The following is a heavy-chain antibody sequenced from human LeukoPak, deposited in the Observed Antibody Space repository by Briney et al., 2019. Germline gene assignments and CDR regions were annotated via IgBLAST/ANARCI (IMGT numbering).Heavy chain of an antibody. Sequence: SETLSLTCSVSGASTTSYYWNWIRQAPGKGLEWIGYIYSDGTTSYSPSLRSRVTISIDTSRNQFSLKLSSVTAADAAVYYCARDTRSYNTSGYYYFDYWGQGALVTVSS. CDR2: IYSDGTT. CDR3: ARDTRSYNTSGYYYFDY. V-gene: IGHV4-59*01. J-gene: IGHJ4*02. D-gene: IGHD3-22*01. CDR1: GASTTSYY.